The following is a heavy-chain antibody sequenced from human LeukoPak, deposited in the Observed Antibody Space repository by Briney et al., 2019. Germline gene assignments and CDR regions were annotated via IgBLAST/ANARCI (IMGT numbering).Heavy chain of an antibody. D-gene: IGHD3-3*01. J-gene: IGHJ6*03. V-gene: IGHV3-11*04. CDR1: GFTFSDYY. Sequence: GGSLRLSCAASGFTFSDYYMSWIRQAPGKGLEWVSYISSSGSTIYYADSVKGRLTISRDNAKNSLYLQMNSLRAEDTAVYYCARDKRLPWSGYYLNYYYYYMDVWGKGTTVTVSS. CDR2: ISSSGSTI. CDR3: ARDKRLPWSGYYLNYYYYYMDV.